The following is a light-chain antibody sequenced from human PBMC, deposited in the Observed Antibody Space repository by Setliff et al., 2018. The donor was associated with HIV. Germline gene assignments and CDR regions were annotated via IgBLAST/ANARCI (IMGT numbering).Light chain of an antibody. J-gene: IGLJ1*01. CDR1: SSDVGNYNY. CDR3: CSYAGSYTFV. Sequence: QSGPTHPRTVSGSPAQSVTISCTGTSSDVGNYNYVSWYQHHPGKAPKRIMYYVNERPSGVPDRFSGSKSGNTASLTISGLQGDDEADYYCCSYAGSYTFVFGGGTKVTVL. V-gene: IGLV2-11*01. CDR2: YVN.